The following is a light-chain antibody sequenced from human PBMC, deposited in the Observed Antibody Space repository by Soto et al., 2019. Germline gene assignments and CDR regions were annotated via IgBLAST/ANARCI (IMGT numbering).Light chain of an antibody. Sequence: EVVLTQSPATLSVSPGERATLSFRASHSVGSNLAWFRQKPGQAPRLVXYAASTRANGVPARFSGGGSGTDLSLIITSLQSEDSAVYYCQQYTNWPPITFGQGTRLEIK. CDR2: AAS. J-gene: IGKJ5*01. V-gene: IGKV3-15*01. CDR3: QQYTNWPPIT. CDR1: HSVGSN.